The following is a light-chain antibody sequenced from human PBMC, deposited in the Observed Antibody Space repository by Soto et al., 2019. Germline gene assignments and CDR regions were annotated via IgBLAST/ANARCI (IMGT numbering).Light chain of an antibody. CDR3: LQHNTYPSLT. J-gene: IGKJ4*01. V-gene: IGKV1-17*01. Sequence: DIQMTQSPPSLSASIGVRVTITCRASQGIRSDLAWYQQKPGKAPKCLIYAASNLQRGVPSRFSGSGSGTEFTLTISSLQPEDFATYYCLQHNTYPSLTFGGGTKVEIK. CDR2: AAS. CDR1: QGIRSD.